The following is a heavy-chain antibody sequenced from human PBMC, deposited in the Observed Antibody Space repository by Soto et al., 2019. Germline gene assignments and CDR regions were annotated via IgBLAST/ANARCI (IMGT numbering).Heavy chain of an antibody. CDR2: IDWDDDK. J-gene: IGHJ4*02. CDR3: ARIAQYSSSWYYFDY. V-gene: IGHV2-70*11. D-gene: IGHD6-13*01. CDR1: GVSLSTSGMC. Sequence: GSGPTLVNPTQTLTLTCTFSGVSLSTSGMCVSWIRQPPGKALEWLARIDWDDDKYYSTSLKTRLTISKDTSKNQVVLTMTNMDPVDTATYYCARIAQYSSSWYYFDYWGQGTLVTVSS.